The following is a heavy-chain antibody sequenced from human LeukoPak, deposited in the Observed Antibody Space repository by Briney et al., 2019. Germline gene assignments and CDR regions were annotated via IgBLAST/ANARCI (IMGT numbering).Heavy chain of an antibody. CDR1: GFSFSGFD. Sequence: GGCLTLSCAASGFSFSGFDMNWVRQAPGKGLEWIAHIGTSVNAIYYADSVKGRFTISRDNARDSLSLQMDSLRVEDTAVYYCAKDSVWFGDLLNWGQGALVIVSS. D-gene: IGHD3-10*01. CDR3: AKDSVWFGDLLN. V-gene: IGHV3-48*03. J-gene: IGHJ4*02. CDR2: IGTSVNAI.